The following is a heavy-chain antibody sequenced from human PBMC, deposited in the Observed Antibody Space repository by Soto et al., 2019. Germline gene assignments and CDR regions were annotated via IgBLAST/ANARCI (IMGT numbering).Heavy chain of an antibody. D-gene: IGHD6-19*01. J-gene: IGHJ5*01. CDR3: ARSEEWLVSPFDS. CDR2: ISYDGNTI. V-gene: IGHV3-30-3*01. Sequence: QVQLVEYGGGVIQPGRSLRLSCVASGFTLSSYSMHWVRQAPGKGLEWLAVISYDGNTIYYADSVKGRFSFSRDNSKNTLYVQMNSLRLEDTALYYCARSEEWLVSPFDSWGQGAMVTVSS. CDR1: GFTLSSYS.